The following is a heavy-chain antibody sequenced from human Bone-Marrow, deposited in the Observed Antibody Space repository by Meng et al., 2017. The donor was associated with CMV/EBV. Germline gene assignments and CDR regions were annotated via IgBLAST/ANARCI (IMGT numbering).Heavy chain of an antibody. D-gene: IGHD1-20*01. Sequence: GESLKISCVASGFTFSSYWMHWVRQAPGKGLVWVSRINSDGSSTNYADSVKGRFTISRDSAKDTLYLQMNSLRAGDTAVYYCARQWDYGYNSLDFWGQGTLVTVTS. CDR1: GFTFSSYW. V-gene: IGHV3-74*01. CDR3: ARQWDYGYNSLDF. CDR2: INSDGSST. J-gene: IGHJ4*02.